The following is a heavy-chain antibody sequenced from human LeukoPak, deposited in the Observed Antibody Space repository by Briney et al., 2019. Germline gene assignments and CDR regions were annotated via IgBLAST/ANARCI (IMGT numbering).Heavy chain of an antibody. CDR1: GGSISGYY. Sequence: PSETLSLTCTVSGGSISGYYWSWIRQPPEKGLEWIGYIYSSGSTDYNPSLKSRVTISVDTSKNQFSLKLSSVTAADTAVYYCARHGGSYYPYWGQGTLVTVSS. V-gene: IGHV4-59*08. J-gene: IGHJ4*02. CDR2: IYSSGST. CDR3: ARHGGSYYPY. D-gene: IGHD1-26*01.